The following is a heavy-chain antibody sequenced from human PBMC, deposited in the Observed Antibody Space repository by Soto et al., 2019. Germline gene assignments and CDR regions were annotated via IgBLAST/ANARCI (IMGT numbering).Heavy chain of an antibody. J-gene: IGHJ4*02. CDR3: ARDLVADGYYFEY. V-gene: IGHV1-2*04. Sequence: ASVKVSCKASGYTFTGYYMHWVRQAPGQGLEWMGWINPSSGGTNYAQKFQGWVTMTRDTSISTAYMELSRLRSDDTAVYYCARDLVADGYYFEYWGQGTLVTVSS. CDR1: GYTFTGYY. CDR2: INPSSGGT. D-gene: IGHD6-13*01.